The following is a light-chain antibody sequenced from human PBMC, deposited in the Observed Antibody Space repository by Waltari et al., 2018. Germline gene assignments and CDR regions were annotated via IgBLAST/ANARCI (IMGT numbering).Light chain of an antibody. CDR1: SSDVGAYIR. CDR2: DVS. CDR3: NSYTNSISYV. J-gene: IGLJ1*01. Sequence: QSALTQPASVSGSPGQSITISCTGTSSDVGAYIRVSWYQQHPGKPPKLLIYDVSNRPSGVSNRFSGSKSGNTASLTIPGLQAEDEDDYYCNSYTNSISYVFGTGTKVTVL. V-gene: IGLV2-14*03.